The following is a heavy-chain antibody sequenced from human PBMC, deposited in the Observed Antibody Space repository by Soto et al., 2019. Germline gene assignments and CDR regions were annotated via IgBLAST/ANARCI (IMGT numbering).Heavy chain of an antibody. D-gene: IGHD2-15*01. V-gene: IGHV1-69*06. CDR1: GGTFSSYA. CDR3: ARYIVVVVAATRYYDGMDV. CDR2: LIPIFGTA. J-gene: IGHJ6*02. Sequence: QVQLVQSGAEVKKPGSSVKVSCKASGGTFSSYAISWVRQAPGQGLEWMVGLIPIFGTANYAQKFQGRVTITADKSTSTAYMELSSLRSEDTAVYYCARYIVVVVAATRYYDGMDVWGQGTTVTVSS.